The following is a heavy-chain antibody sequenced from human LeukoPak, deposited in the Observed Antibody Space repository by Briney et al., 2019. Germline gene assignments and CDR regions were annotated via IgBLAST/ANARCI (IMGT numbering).Heavy chain of an antibody. CDR2: INHSGST. J-gene: IGHJ6*03. D-gene: IGHD3-10*01. CDR1: GGSFSGYY. CDR3: ARGTVRYYYMDV. V-gene: IGHV4-34*01. Sequence: SETLSLTCAVYGGSFSGYYWSWIRQPPGKGLEWIGEINHSGSTNYNPSLKSRVTISVDTSKNQFSLKLSSVTAADTAVYYCARGTVRYYYMDVWGKGTTVTVSS.